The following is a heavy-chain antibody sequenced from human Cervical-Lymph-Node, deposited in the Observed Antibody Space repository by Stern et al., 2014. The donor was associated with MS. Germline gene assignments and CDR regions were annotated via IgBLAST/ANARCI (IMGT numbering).Heavy chain of an antibody. D-gene: IGHD6-13*01. Sequence: VQLVESGGGVVQPGRSLRLSCAASGFSFSRHAMHWVRQAPGKGLEWVALIWYDGSNPYYADSVTGRFTISRDNFKNTLYLQMNSLRAEDTAVYYCASAYSSSHYYFDYWGQGTLVTVSS. V-gene: IGHV3-33*01. CDR3: ASAYSSSHYYFDY. CDR2: IWYDGSNP. CDR1: GFSFSRHA. J-gene: IGHJ4*02.